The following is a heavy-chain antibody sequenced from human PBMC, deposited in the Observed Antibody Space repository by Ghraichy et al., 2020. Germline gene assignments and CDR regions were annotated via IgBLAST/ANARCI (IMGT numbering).Heavy chain of an antibody. J-gene: IGHJ6*02. CDR2: FDPEDGET. V-gene: IGHV1-24*01. Sequence: APVKVSCKVSGYTLTELSMHWVRQAPGKGLEWMGGFDPEDGETIYAQKFQGRVTMTEDTSTDTAYMELSSLRSEDTAVYYCATDSYYGSGSYYKARGYYYYYGMDVWGQGTTVTVSS. D-gene: IGHD3-10*01. CDR1: GYTLTELS. CDR3: ATDSYYGSGSYYKARGYYYYYGMDV.